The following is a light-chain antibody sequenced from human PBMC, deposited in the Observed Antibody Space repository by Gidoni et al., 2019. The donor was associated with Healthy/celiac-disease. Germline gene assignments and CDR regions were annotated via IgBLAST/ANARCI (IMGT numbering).Light chain of an antibody. J-gene: IGLJ1*01. Sequence: SYELTQPPSVSVSPGKTASITCSGDKLGDKYACWYQQKPGQSPVLVMYQDSKRPSGIPERFSGSNSGNTATLTISGTQAMDEADYYCQAWDSSTEVFGTGTKVTVL. CDR1: KLGDKY. CDR2: QDS. V-gene: IGLV3-1*01. CDR3: QAWDSSTEV.